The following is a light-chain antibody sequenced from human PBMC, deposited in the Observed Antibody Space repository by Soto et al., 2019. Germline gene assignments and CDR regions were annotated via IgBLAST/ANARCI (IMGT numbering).Light chain of an antibody. Sequence: EIVLTQSPATLSLSPGERATLSCRASQSVSSYLAWYQQKPGQAPRLLIYDASNRATGIPARFSGSGSGTDFTLTISSLEPADFASYYCQQRSNWPPVTFGGGTKVEIK. J-gene: IGKJ4*01. CDR1: QSVSSY. CDR3: QQRSNWPPVT. V-gene: IGKV3-11*01. CDR2: DAS.